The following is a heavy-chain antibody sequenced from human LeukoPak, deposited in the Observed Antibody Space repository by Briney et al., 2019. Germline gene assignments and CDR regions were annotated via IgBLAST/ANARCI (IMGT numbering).Heavy chain of an antibody. J-gene: IGHJ4*02. CDR2: ISAYNGNT. CDR1: GYTFSGYY. CDR3: ARDHVVVIGEFDY. V-gene: IGHV1-18*04. D-gene: IGHD3-22*01. Sequence: VASVKVSCKASGYTFSGYYMHWVRQAPGQGLEWMGWISAYNGNTNYAQKLQGRVTMTTDTSTSTAYMELRSLRSDDTAVYYCARDHVVVIGEFDYWGQGTLVTVSS.